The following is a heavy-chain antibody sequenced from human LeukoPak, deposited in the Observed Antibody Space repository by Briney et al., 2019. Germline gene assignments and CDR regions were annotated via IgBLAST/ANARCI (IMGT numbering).Heavy chain of an antibody. Sequence: ASVKVSCKASGYTFNNYGITWVRQAPGQGLEWMGWISAYNGVKNYAQNLQGRVTMTTDTSTRTAYMELRSLSSDDTAMYYCARASASPTNSNSYYFETTKKNAFDIWGHGTMVTVSS. CDR3: ARASASPTNSNSYYFETTKKNAFDI. V-gene: IGHV1-18*01. CDR1: GYTFNNYG. D-gene: IGHD3-22*01. CDR2: ISAYNGVK. J-gene: IGHJ3*02.